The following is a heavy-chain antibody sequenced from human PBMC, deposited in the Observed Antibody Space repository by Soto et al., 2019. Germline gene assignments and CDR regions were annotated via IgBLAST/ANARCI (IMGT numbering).Heavy chain of an antibody. D-gene: IGHD2-15*01. CDR3: AREAFCSGGSCSQDAFDI. Sequence: EVQLVESGGGLVQPGGSLRLSCAASGFTVSSNYMSWVRQAPGKGLGWVSVIYSGGSTYYADSVKGRFTISRDNSKNTLYLQMNSLRAEDTAVYYCAREAFCSGGSCSQDAFDIWGQGTMVTVSS. J-gene: IGHJ3*02. CDR2: IYSGGST. CDR1: GFTVSSNY. V-gene: IGHV3-66*01.